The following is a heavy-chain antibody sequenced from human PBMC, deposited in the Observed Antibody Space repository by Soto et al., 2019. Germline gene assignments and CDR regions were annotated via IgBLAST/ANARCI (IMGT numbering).Heavy chain of an antibody. CDR2: ISGSGGST. V-gene: IGHV3-23*01. J-gene: IGHJ4*02. Sequence: EVQLLESGGGLVQPGGSLRLSCAASGFTFSSYAMSWVRQAPGKGLEWVSAISGSGGSTYYADSVKGRFSISRDNSKNTLYLQMNSLRAEDTAVYYCAKYEFAVVVVASDYWGQGTLVTVSS. CDR3: AKYEFAVVVVASDY. CDR1: GFTFSSYA. D-gene: IGHD2-15*01.